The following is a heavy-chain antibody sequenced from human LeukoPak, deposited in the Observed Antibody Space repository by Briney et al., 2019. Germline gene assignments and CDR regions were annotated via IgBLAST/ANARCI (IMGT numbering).Heavy chain of an antibody. Sequence: SETLSLTCTVSGGSISTYYWTWIWQPAGKGLEWIGRISSSGSTNYSPSLKSRVTMSVDTSKNQFSLKLTSVTAADTAVYYCAREGRSSSSGCWDQGTLVTVSS. V-gene: IGHV4-4*07. CDR2: ISSSGST. J-gene: IGHJ4*02. CDR3: AREGRSSSSGC. D-gene: IGHD6-6*01. CDR1: GGSISTYY.